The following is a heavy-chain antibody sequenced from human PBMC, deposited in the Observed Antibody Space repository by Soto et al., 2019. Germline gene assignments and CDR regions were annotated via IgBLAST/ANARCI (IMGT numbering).Heavy chain of an antibody. CDR1: GFNFNNYG. J-gene: IGHJ4*02. Sequence: QVQLVESGGGVVQPGGSLRLSCAGSGFNFNNYGMYWVRQAPGKGLEWVAFISFQGTNDYYAEAVKGRFTISKDYSKKSLFLEMNSLRAEHTAMYYCVRLMFGHDRSGCSGDYWGQATLVTVS. CDR3: VRLMFGHDRSGCSGDY. D-gene: IGHD3-22*01. V-gene: IGHV3-30*03. CDR2: ISFQGTND.